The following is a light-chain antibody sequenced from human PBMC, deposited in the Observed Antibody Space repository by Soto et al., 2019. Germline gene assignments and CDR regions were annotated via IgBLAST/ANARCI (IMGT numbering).Light chain of an antibody. CDR1: QDISNY. J-gene: IGKJ4*01. V-gene: IGKV1-33*01. CDR2: DAS. Sequence: DIQMPQSHSSLSASVGDSVPITCQASQDISNYLNWYQQKPGKAPKLLIYDASNLETGVPSRFSGSGSGTDFTFTISSLQPEDIATYYCQQYDNLSSTVGGGNKVDIK. CDR3: QQYDNLSST.